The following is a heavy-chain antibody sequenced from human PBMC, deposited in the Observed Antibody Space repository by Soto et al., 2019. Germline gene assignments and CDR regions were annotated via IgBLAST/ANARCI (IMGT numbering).Heavy chain of an antibody. CDR1: GGTFSSYA. J-gene: IGHJ6*02. D-gene: IGHD2-15*01. CDR3: ARETQTVGPRYMDV. Sequence: QVQLVQSGAEVKKPGSSVKVSCKASGGTFSSYAISWVRQAPGQGLEWMGVIIPIFGTTNYEQRFKGRVTITADESTSTAYMELSSLRSEDTAVYYCARETQTVGPRYMDVWGQGTTVTVSS. CDR2: IIPIFGTT. V-gene: IGHV1-69*01.